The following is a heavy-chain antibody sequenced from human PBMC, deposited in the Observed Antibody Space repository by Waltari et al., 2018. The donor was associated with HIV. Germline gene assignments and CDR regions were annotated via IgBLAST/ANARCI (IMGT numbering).Heavy chain of an antibody. Sequence: QVQLVQSGAEVQKPAASVTVSCMASEYIFLGYCLPWVRQAPGQGPEWVGWINPNSGDTNYARRFQGRVTMTRDTSITTAYMELRRLTSDDTAVYYCARDRGWGEPNWYFDLWGRGTLVTVSS. CDR2: INPNSGDT. V-gene: IGHV1-2*02. CDR1: EYIFLGYC. J-gene: IGHJ2*01. D-gene: IGHD3-16*01. CDR3: ARDRGWGEPNWYFDL.